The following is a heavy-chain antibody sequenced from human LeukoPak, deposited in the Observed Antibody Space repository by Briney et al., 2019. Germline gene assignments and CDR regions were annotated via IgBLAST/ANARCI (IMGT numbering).Heavy chain of an antibody. D-gene: IGHD1-26*01. V-gene: IGHV1-2*02. Sequence: ASVKVSCKASGYTFTGYYMHWVRQAPGQGLEWMGWINPNSGGTNYTQKLQDRVTMTTDTSTSTAYMELKTLRSDDTAVYFCARAGYSRFVDDLDYWGQGTLVTVSS. CDR3: ARAGYSRFVDDLDY. J-gene: IGHJ4*02. CDR1: GYTFTGYY. CDR2: INPNSGGT.